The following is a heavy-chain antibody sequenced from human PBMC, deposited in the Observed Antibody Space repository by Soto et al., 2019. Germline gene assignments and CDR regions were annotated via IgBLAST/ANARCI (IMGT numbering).Heavy chain of an antibody. V-gene: IGHV3-7*01. Sequence: EVQLVESGGGLVQPGGSLRLSCAASGFTFSSYWMSWVRQAPGKGLEWVANIKQDGSEKYYVDSVKGRFTISRDNAKNSLYLQMNSLRAEDTAVYYCARDLSLSEYYYYYMDVWGKGTTVTVSS. D-gene: IGHD3-16*02. CDR2: IKQDGSEK. J-gene: IGHJ6*03. CDR1: GFTFSSYW. CDR3: ARDLSLSEYYYYYMDV.